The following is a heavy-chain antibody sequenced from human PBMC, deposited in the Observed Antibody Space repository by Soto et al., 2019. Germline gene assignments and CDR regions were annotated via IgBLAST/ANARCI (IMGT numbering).Heavy chain of an antibody. J-gene: IGHJ4*02. Sequence: PSETLSLTCTVSGGSISSSSYYWGWIRQPPGKGLEWIGSIYYSGSTYYNQSLKSRVTISVDTSKNQYSLKLSSVTAADTAVYYCARHHYYDYIWGSYRSSFDYWGQGTLVTVSS. CDR3: ARHHYYDYIWGSYRSSFDY. V-gene: IGHV4-39*01. CDR1: GGSISSSSYY. D-gene: IGHD3-16*02. CDR2: IYYSGST.